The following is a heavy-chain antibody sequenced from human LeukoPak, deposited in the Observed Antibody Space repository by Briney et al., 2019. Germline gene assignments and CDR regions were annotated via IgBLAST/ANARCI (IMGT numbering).Heavy chain of an antibody. CDR1: GGTFSGYA. V-gene: IGHV1-18*01. J-gene: IGHJ5*02. CDR3: ARVTEEYYYGSGQPFDP. CDR2: ISAYNGNT. D-gene: IGHD3-10*01. Sequence: ASVKVSCKASGGTFSGYAISWVRQAPGQGLEWMGWISAYNGNTNYAQKLQGRVTMTTDTSTSTAYMELRSLRSDDTAVYYCARVTEEYYYGSGQPFDPWGQGTLVTVSS.